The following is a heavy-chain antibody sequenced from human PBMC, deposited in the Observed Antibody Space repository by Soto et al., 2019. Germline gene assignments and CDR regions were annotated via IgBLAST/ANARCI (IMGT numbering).Heavy chain of an antibody. D-gene: IGHD2-2*01. J-gene: IGHJ4*02. Sequence: TWTVVDGKSINHCGHRISKKTGKGLEWIGYIYYSGDTRYNPSLKSRVTMSVDTSKNQFSLTLTSVTAADTAVYYCARGAVPAAYLFYFDYWGQGALVTVSS. CDR2: IYYSGDT. CDR3: ARGAVPAAYLFYFDY. CDR1: DGKSINHC. V-gene: IGHV4-59*11.